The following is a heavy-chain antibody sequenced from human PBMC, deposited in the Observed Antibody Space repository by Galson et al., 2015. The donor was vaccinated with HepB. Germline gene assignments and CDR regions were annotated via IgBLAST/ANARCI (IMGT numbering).Heavy chain of an antibody. CDR2: INAGTTNT. V-gene: IGHV1-3*01. J-gene: IGHJ4*02. CDR1: GYTFITYA. Sequence: SVKVSCKASGYTFITYAIHWVRQAPGQRPEWMGRINAGTTNTEYSQNFQGRVSITGDTSATTAYMELSSLRSEDTAVHYCARDRSQGLDYWGQGTLVTVSS. CDR3: ARDRSQGLDY. D-gene: IGHD3/OR15-3a*01.